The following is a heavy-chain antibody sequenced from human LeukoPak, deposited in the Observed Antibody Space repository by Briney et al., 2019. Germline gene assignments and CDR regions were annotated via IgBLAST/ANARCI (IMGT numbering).Heavy chain of an antibody. D-gene: IGHD3-10*01. Sequence: PGGSLRLSCAASGFTFDDYAMHWVRHAPGRGLEWVSGISWNSGSIGYADSVKGRFTISRDNAKDSLYLQMNSLRAEDTALYYCAKDISGSGSYYIDYWGQGTLVTVSS. CDR3: AKDISGSGSYYIDY. CDR2: ISWNSGSI. V-gene: IGHV3-9*01. CDR1: GFTFDDYA. J-gene: IGHJ4*02.